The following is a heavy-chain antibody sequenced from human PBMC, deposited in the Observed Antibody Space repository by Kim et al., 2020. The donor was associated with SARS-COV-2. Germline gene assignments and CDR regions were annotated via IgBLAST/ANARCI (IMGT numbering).Heavy chain of an antibody. D-gene: IGHD3-10*01. J-gene: IGHJ6*02. Sequence: GGSLRLSCAASGFTFSSYAMHWVRQAPGKGLEWVAVISYDGSNKYYADSVKGRFTISRDNSKNTLYLQMNSLRAEDTAVYYCARGLPKASSGLLWFGELLLSHYGMDVWVQGTTVTVSS. V-gene: IGHV3-30*04. CDR3: ARGLPKASSGLLWFGELLLSHYGMDV. CDR1: GFTFSSYA. CDR2: ISYDGSNK.